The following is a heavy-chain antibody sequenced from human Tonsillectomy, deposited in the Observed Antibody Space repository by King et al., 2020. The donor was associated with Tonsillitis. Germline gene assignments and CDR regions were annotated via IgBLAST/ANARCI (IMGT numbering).Heavy chain of an antibody. V-gene: IGHV1-69*09. Sequence: VQLVESGAEVKKPGSSVKVSCKASGGTFSSYAISWVRQAPGQGLEWMGRIIPILGIANYAQKFQGRVTITADKSTSTAYMELSSLRSEDTAVYYCAETYYDFWRGWYYFDYWGQGTLVTVSS. CDR2: IIPILGIA. CDR1: GGTFSSYA. D-gene: IGHD3-3*01. J-gene: IGHJ4*02. CDR3: AETYYDFWRGWYYFDY.